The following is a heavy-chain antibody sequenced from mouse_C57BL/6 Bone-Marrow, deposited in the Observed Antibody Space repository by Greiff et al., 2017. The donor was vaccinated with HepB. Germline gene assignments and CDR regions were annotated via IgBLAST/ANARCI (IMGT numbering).Heavy chain of an antibody. V-gene: IGHV1-22*01. D-gene: IGHD1-1*01. CDR1: GYTFTDYN. J-gene: IGHJ4*01. CDR3: ARSATTVDYYAMDY. Sequence: VQLQQSGPELVKPGASVKMSCKASGYTFTDYNMHWVKQSHGKSLEWIGYINPNNGGTSYNQKFKGKATLTVNKSSSTAYMELRSLTSEDSAVYYCARSATTVDYYAMDYWGQGTSVTVSS. CDR2: INPNNGGT.